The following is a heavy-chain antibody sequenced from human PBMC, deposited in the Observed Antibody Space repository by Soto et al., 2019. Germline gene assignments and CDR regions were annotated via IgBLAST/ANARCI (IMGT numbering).Heavy chain of an antibody. Sequence: GGSLRLSCAASGFTFSSYWMHWVRQAPGKGLVWVSRINSDGSSTSYADSVKGRFTISRDNAKNTLYLQMNNLRAEDTAVYYCARGKYPGNYFDYWGQGTLVTVSS. CDR1: GFTFSSYW. CDR3: ARGKYPGNYFDY. V-gene: IGHV3-74*01. J-gene: IGHJ4*02. CDR2: INSDGSST.